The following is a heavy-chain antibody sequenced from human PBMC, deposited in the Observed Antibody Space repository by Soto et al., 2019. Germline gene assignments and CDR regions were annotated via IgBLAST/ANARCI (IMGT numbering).Heavy chain of an antibody. CDR1: GFTFSSYS. CDR2: ISSSSSTI. CDR3: ARDYCRSTSCRFDY. V-gene: IGHV3-48*01. Sequence: PGGSLRLSCAASGFTFSSYSMNWVRQAPGKGLEWVSYISSSSSTIYYADSVKGRFTISRDNAKNSLYLQMNSLRAEDTAVYYCARDYCRSTSCRFDYWGQGTLVTVSS. J-gene: IGHJ4*02. D-gene: IGHD2-2*01.